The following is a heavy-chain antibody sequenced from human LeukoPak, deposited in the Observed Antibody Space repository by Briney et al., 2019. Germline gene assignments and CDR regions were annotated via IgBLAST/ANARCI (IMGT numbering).Heavy chain of an antibody. D-gene: IGHD5-18*01. CDR3: AGGYSYGYDFDY. CDR2: IYSGGST. J-gene: IGHJ4*02. Sequence: GGSLRLSWAASGFTVSSDYMSWVRQAPGKGLEWVSVIYSGGSTYYADSVKGRFTISRDNSKNTLYLQMNSLRAEDTAVYYCAGGYSYGYDFDYWGQGTLVTVSS. V-gene: IGHV3-66*01. CDR1: GFTVSSDY.